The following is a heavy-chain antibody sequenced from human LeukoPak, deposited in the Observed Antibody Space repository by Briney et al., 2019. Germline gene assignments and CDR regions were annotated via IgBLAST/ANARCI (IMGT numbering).Heavy chain of an antibody. CDR2: ISGSGSST. CDR1: GFTFSNYA. CDR3: AREAASYFDY. J-gene: IGHJ4*02. Sequence: PGGSLRLSCAASGFTFSNYAMSWVRQAPGKGLEWVSAISGSGSSTYYAASMKGRFTISRDNSKNTLFLQMNSLRAEDTALYYCAREAASYFDYWGQGTLVTVSS. D-gene: IGHD6-25*01. V-gene: IGHV3-23*01.